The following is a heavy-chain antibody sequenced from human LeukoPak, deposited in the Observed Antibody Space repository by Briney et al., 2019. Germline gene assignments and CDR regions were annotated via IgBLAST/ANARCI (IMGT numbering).Heavy chain of an antibody. CDR3: AKGVVYYYDSSGYYPSDL. J-gene: IGHJ5*02. D-gene: IGHD3-22*01. CDR2: ISGSGGTT. CDR1: GFTFNSYA. Sequence: GGSLRLSCAGFGFTFNSYAMTWVRQAPGQGLKWVSGISGSGGTTYYADSGKGRFTISRDNFNNTLYLQMNSMRVEDTALYFCAKGVVYYYDSSGYYPSDLWGQGTLVTVSS. V-gene: IGHV3-23*01.